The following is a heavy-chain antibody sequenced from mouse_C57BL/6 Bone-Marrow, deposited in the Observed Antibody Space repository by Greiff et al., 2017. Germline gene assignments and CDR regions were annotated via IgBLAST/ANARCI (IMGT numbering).Heavy chain of an antibody. J-gene: IGHJ1*03. CDR2: IYPYNGVS. Sequence: VQLQQPGAELVKPGASVKMSCKASGYSFTGYYMHWVKQSHGNILDWIGYIYPYNGVSSYNQKFKGKATLTVDKSSSTAYMELRSLTSEDSAVYYCARLYYGSRHWYFDVWGTGTTVTVSS. CDR3: ARLYYGSRHWYFDV. V-gene: IGHV1-31*01. CDR1: GYSFTGYY. D-gene: IGHD1-1*01.